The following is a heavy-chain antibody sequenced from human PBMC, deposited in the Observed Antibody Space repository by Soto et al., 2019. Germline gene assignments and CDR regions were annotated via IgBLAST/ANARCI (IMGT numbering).Heavy chain of an antibody. D-gene: IGHD6-13*01. J-gene: IGHJ6*02. CDR3: AWYSSSWGENYYYYGMDV. Sequence: VASVKVSCKASGYTFTSYDINWVRQATGQGLEWMGWMNPNSGNTGYAQKFQGRVTMTRNTSISTAYMELSSLRSEDTAVYYCAWYSSSWGENYYYYGMDVWGQGTTVTVSS. V-gene: IGHV1-8*01. CDR1: GYTFTSYD. CDR2: MNPNSGNT.